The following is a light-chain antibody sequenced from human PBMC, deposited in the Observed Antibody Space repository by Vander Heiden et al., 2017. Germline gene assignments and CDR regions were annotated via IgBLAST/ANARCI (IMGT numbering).Light chain of an antibody. CDR1: SSDVGLYNY. Sequence: QSALTQPAYMSGSPGQSITNFCTGTSSDVGLYNYVSWYQQLPGKAPKVLIHDVSTRPSGVSHRFSGSKSGNTASLTISGLQTEDEAHYYCSSYTSITTLVFGTGTKVTVL. J-gene: IGLJ1*01. CDR3: SSYTSITTLV. V-gene: IGLV2-14*03. CDR2: DVS.